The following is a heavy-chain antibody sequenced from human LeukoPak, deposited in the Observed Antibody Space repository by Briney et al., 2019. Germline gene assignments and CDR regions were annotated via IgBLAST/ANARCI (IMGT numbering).Heavy chain of an antibody. V-gene: IGHV1-18*01. CDR1: GYTVTSYG. Sequence: ASVKVSCKASGYTVTSYGISWVQQAPGQGLEWMGWISAYNGNTNYAQKLQGRVTMTTDTSTSTAYMELRSLRSDDTAVYYCARERPSYYYDSSGSVDAFDIWGQGTMVTVSS. CDR2: ISAYNGNT. J-gene: IGHJ3*02. CDR3: ARERPSYYYDSSGSVDAFDI. D-gene: IGHD3-22*01.